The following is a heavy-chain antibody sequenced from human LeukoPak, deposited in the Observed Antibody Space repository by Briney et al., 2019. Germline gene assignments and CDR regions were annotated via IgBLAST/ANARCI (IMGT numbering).Heavy chain of an antibody. CDR2: INHSGST. D-gene: IGHD2-2*01. Sequence: SETLSLTCAVYGGSFSGYYWSWIRQPPGKGLEWIGEINHSGSTNYNPSLKSRVTISVDTSKNQLSLKLSSVTAADTAVYYSARVGLVPAAICWFDPWGQGTLVTVSS. J-gene: IGHJ5*02. V-gene: IGHV4-34*01. CDR1: GGSFSGYY. CDR3: ARVGLVPAAICWFDP.